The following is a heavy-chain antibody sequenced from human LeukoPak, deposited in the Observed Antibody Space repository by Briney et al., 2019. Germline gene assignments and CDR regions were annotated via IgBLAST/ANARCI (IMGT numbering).Heavy chain of an antibody. Sequence: PSESLSLTCTVSGYSISSGYYWGWIRQPPGKGLEWIGSIYHSGSTNYNPSLKSRVTISVDTSKNQFSLKLSSVTAADTAVYYCARLKTFYYGSGRGAFDYWGQGTLVTASS. V-gene: IGHV4-38-2*02. CDR2: IYHSGST. CDR1: GYSISSGYY. J-gene: IGHJ4*02. D-gene: IGHD3-10*01. CDR3: ARLKTFYYGSGRGAFDY.